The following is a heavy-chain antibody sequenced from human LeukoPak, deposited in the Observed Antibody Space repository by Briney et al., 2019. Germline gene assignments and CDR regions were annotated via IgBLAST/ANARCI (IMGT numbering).Heavy chain of an antibody. CDR1: GFTFSSYW. CDR3: ARDYYDSSGYYPGY. J-gene: IGHJ4*02. V-gene: IGHV3-7*05. CDR2: IKQDGSEK. Sequence: PGGSLRLSCAASGFTFSSYWMSWVRQAPGKGLEWVANIKQDGSEKYYVDSVKGRFTISRDNAKNSPYLQMNSLRAEDTAVYYCARDYYDSSGYYPGYWGQGTLVTVSS. D-gene: IGHD3-22*01.